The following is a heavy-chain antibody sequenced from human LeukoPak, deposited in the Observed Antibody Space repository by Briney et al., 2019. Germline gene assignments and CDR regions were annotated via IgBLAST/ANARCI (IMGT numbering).Heavy chain of an antibody. CDR1: GGFISSGSYY. V-gene: IGHV4-39*07. CDR3: AVRALGWFDP. Sequence: TSQTLSLTCTVSGGFISSGSYYWSWVRQPPGKGLEWIGEINHSGSTNYNPSLKSRITISVDTSKNQFSLKLSSVTAADTAVYYCAVRALGWFDPWGQGTLVTVSS. CDR2: INHSGST. J-gene: IGHJ5*02. D-gene: IGHD3-10*01.